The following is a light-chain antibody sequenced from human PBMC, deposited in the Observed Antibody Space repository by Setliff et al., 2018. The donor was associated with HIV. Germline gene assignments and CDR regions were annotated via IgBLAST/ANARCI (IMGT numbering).Light chain of an antibody. J-gene: IGLJ1*01. Sequence: QSALTQPASVSGSAGQSITISCTGTSSDVGNYNLVSWYQQYPGKAPKLIIYEVRKRPSGVSYRFSGSKSGDTASLTISGIQAEDEADYHCCSYAGTNKDVFGTGTKVTVL. V-gene: IGLV2-23*02. CDR3: CSYAGTNKDV. CDR2: EVR. CDR1: SSDVGNYNL.